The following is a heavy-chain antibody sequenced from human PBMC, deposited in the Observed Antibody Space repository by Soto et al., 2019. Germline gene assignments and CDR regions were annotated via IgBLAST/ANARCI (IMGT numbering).Heavy chain of an antibody. CDR3: ARKNYYYTSSGYRSVCFHP. CDR2: IYSGGGT. V-gene: IGHV3-53*01. Sequence: RGSLRLSCAASGFTVSSNDMSWVRQAPGKGLEWVSVIYSGGGTYYADAVKGRFTISTDNSKTTLYLHMNSLRAEATAVYYCARKNYYYTSSGYRSVCFHPWGQGTPGNV. D-gene: IGHD3-22*01. J-gene: IGHJ5*02. CDR1: GFTVSSND.